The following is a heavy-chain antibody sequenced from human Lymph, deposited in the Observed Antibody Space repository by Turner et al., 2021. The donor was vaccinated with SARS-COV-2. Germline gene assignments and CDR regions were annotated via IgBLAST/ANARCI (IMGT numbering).Heavy chain of an antibody. J-gene: IGHJ4*02. D-gene: IGHD4-17*01. Sequence: QVQLVQSGAEMKKPGASVKVSCKASGYTFTTYYMHWVRQAPGQGLEWMGIINPSGGSTSYAQKFQGRVTMTRDTSTSTVYMELSSLRSEDTAVYYCAREGTVTTWFDYWGQGTLVTVSS. V-gene: IGHV1-46*01. CDR1: GYTFTTYY. CDR2: INPSGGST. CDR3: AREGTVTTWFDY.